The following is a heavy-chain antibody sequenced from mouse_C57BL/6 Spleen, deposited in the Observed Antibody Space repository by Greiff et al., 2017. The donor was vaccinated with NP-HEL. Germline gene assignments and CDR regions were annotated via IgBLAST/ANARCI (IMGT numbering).Heavy chain of an antibody. Sequence: DVKLVESGPGLVKPSQSLSLTCSVTGYSITSGYYWNWIRQFPGNKLEWMGYISYDGSNNYNPSLKNRISITRDTSKNQFFLKLNSVTTEDTATYYCARHDDYWGQGTTLTVSS. J-gene: IGHJ2*01. D-gene: IGHD2-12*01. V-gene: IGHV3-6*01. CDR2: ISYDGSN. CDR1: GYSITSGYY. CDR3: ARHDDY.